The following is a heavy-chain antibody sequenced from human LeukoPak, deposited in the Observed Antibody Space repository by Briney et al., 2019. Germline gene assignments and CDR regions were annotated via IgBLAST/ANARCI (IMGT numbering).Heavy chain of an antibody. D-gene: IGHD3-10*01. CDR1: GFIFSSYG. V-gene: IGHV3-30*02. J-gene: IGHJ3*02. CDR3: AKGGRLLWFGELSDDAFDI. Sequence: SGGSLRLSCAASGFIFSSYGMHWVRQAPGKGLEWVTFIRFDGSNTYYSDSVRGRLTISRDNSKNTLYLQMNSLRVEDTAVYYCAKGGRLLWFGELSDDAFDIWGQGTMVTVSS. CDR2: IRFDGSNT.